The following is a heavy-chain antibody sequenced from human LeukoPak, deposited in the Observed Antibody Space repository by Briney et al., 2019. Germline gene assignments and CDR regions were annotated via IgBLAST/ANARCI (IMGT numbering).Heavy chain of an antibody. CDR2: IYYSGST. CDR3: ARGSVLLWFGESFDY. V-gene: IGHV4-39*07. D-gene: IGHD3-10*01. Sequence: SETLSLTCTVSGGSISSSSYYWGWIRQPPGKGLEWIGSIYYSGSTYYNPSLKSRVTISVDTSKNQFSLKLSSVTAADTAVYYCARGSVLLWFGESFDYWGQGTLVTASS. J-gene: IGHJ4*02. CDR1: GGSISSSSYY.